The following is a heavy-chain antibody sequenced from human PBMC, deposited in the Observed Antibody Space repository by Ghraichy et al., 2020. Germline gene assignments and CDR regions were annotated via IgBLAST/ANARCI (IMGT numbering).Heavy chain of an antibody. V-gene: IGHV4-39*01. CDR1: GDSITGPSYH. Sequence: SETLSLTCSVSGDSITGPSYHWGWIRQPPGKGLEWIASVYYTGNTYYSPSLRSRATIAVDTSKNQFSLKLISVTAADTAVYFCGRLVNGCPAYSWGQGTLVTVSS. D-gene: IGHD1-1*01. CDR3: GRLVNGCPAYS. J-gene: IGHJ4*02. CDR2: VYYTGNT.